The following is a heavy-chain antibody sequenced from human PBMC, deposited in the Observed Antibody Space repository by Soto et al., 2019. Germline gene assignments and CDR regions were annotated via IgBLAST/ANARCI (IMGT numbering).Heavy chain of an antibody. CDR2: ISAHNGNT. J-gene: IGHJ4*02. D-gene: IGHD1-1*01. V-gene: IGHV1-18*01. CDR3: ARGRYGDY. CDR1: GYSFTSYG. Sequence: QVHRVQSGAEVERPGASVKVSWKASGYSFTSYGNTWVRQAPGQGLEWMGWISAHNGNTDYAQKLQGRVIVTRDTSTSTAYMELRSLRSDDTAVYYCARGRYGDYWGQGALVTVSS.